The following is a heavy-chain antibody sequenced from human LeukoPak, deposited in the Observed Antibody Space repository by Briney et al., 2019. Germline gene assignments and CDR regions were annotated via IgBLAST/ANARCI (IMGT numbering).Heavy chain of an antibody. CDR2: ISAYNGNT. Sequence: ASVKVSCKASGYTFTSYGISWVRQAPGQGLERMGWISAYNGNTNYAQKLQGRVTMTTDTSTSTAYMELRSLRSDDTAVYYCARDLDCSGGSCYEGGFDYWGQGTLVTVSS. V-gene: IGHV1-18*01. CDR1: GYTFTSYG. CDR3: ARDLDCSGGSCYEGGFDY. J-gene: IGHJ4*02. D-gene: IGHD2-15*01.